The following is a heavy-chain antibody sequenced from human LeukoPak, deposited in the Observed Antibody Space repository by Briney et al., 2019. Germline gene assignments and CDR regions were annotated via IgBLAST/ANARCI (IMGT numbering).Heavy chain of an antibody. V-gene: IGHV3-23*01. J-gene: IGHJ4*02. Sequence: GGSLRLSCAASGFTFSSYGMSWVRQAPGKGLEWVSAISGSGGSTYYADSVKGRFTISRDNSKNTLYLQMNSLRAEDTAVYYCAKGGTTVTTLITDYWGQGTLVTVSS. CDR2: ISGSGGST. CDR3: AKGGTTVTTLITDY. CDR1: GFTFSSYG. D-gene: IGHD4-17*01.